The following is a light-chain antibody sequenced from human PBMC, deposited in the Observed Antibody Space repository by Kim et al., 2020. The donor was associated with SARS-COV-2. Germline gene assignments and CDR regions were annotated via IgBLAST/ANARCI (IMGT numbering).Light chain of an antibody. CDR1: QSVSSSY. V-gene: IGKV3-20*01. CDR3: QQYGSSPPWT. Sequence: EIVLTQSPGTLSLSPGERATLSCRASQSVSSSYLAWYQQKPGQAPRLLIYGASSRATGIPDRFSGSGSGTDFTLTISRLEPEDFAVYYCQQYGSSPPWTFGQGTELEI. CDR2: GAS. J-gene: IGKJ2*02.